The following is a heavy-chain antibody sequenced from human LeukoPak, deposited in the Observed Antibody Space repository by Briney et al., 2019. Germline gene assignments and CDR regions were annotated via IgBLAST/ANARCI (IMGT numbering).Heavy chain of an antibody. D-gene: IGHD3-10*01. CDR2: MNPTTGNT. CDR1: GYTFTSYD. J-gene: IGHJ4*02. V-gene: IGHV1-8*01. Sequence: ASVKVSCKASGYTFTSYDINWVRQAAGQGLEWMGWMNPTTGNTGYAQKFQGRVTMTRDPSITTAYMELSSLRSEDTAVYYCVRRGPPSDPAAYWGQGTLVTVSS. CDR3: VRRGPPSDPAAY.